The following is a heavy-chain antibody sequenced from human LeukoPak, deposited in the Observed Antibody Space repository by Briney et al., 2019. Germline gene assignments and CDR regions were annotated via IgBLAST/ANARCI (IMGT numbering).Heavy chain of an antibody. V-gene: IGHV3-15*01. Sequence: GGSLRLSCEASGFTFSDYYMSWIRQAPGKGLEWVGRIKSKTDGGTTDYAAPVKGRFTISRDDSKNTLYLQMNSLKTEDTAVYYCSTYHSGYDYFDYWGQGTLVTVSS. CDR1: GFTFSDYY. CDR2: IKSKTDGGTT. CDR3: STYHSGYDYFDY. J-gene: IGHJ4*02. D-gene: IGHD5-12*01.